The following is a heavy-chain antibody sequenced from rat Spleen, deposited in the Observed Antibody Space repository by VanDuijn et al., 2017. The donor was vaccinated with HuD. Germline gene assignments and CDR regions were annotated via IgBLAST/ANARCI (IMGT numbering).Heavy chain of an antibody. CDR2: ISYDGSST. CDR1: GFTFSDYN. Sequence: EVQLVESGGGLVQPGRSLKLSCAASGFTFSDYNMAWVRQAPKKGLEWVATISYDGSSTYYRDSVKGRFTISRDNEKSTLYLQMDSLRSEDTATYYCARHGSWELDFDYWGQGVMVTVSS. V-gene: IGHV5-7*01. J-gene: IGHJ2*01. CDR3: ARHGSWELDFDY. D-gene: IGHD5-1*01.